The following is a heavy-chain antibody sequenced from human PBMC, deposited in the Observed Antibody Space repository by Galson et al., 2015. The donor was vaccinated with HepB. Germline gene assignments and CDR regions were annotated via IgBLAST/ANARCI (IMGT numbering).Heavy chain of an antibody. CDR3: IRLGDLSGYSSR. Sequence: SLRLSCAASGFIFSGSAIDWVRQASGKGPEWVGRTRSKANYYATLYVPSLKGRFTISRDDSKNMAYLHMRSLKTEDTAVYYCIRLGDLSGYSSRWGQGTLVTVSS. CDR2: TRSKANYYAT. J-gene: IGHJ4*02. CDR1: GFIFSGSA. D-gene: IGHD2-2*01. V-gene: IGHV3-73*01.